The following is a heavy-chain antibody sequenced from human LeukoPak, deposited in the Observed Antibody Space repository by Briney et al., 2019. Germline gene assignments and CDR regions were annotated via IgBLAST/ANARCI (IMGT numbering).Heavy chain of an antibody. Sequence: PGGSLRLSCAASGFTFSSYSMNWVRQAPGKGLEWVSSISSSSSYIYYADSVKGRFTISRDNAKNSLYLQMNSLRAEDTAVYYCARQFCSGGSCYSPSTEGYWGQGTLVTVSS. D-gene: IGHD2-15*01. CDR3: ARQFCSGGSCYSPSTEGY. CDR2: ISSSSSYI. J-gene: IGHJ4*02. CDR1: GFTFSSYS. V-gene: IGHV3-21*01.